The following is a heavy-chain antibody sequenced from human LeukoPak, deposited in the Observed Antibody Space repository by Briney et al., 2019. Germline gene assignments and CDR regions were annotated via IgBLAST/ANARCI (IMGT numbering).Heavy chain of an antibody. CDR1: GCTFTSYG. CDR3: ARDLRSGTYYYYYYGMDV. CDR2: ISAYNGNT. V-gene: IGHV1-18*01. Sequence: REASVKVSCKASGCTFTSYGISWVRQAPGQGLEWMGWISAYNGNTNYAQKFQGRVTMTRDTSISTAYMELSRLRSDDTAVYYCARDLRSGTYYYYYYGMDVWGQGTTVTVSS. D-gene: IGHD6-13*01. J-gene: IGHJ6*02.